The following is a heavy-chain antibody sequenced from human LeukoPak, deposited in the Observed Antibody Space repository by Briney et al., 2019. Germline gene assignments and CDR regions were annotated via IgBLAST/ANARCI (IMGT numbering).Heavy chain of an antibody. CDR3: ARAGHGDYVDYMDV. CDR2: INPNSGGT. D-gene: IGHD4-17*01. Sequence: ASVKVSCKASGYTFTGYYMHWVRQAPGQGLEWMGWINPNSGGTNYAQKFQGRVTMTRDTSISTAYMELSSLRSEDTAVYYCARAGHGDYVDYMDVWGKGTTVIVSS. J-gene: IGHJ6*03. V-gene: IGHV1-2*02. CDR1: GYTFTGYY.